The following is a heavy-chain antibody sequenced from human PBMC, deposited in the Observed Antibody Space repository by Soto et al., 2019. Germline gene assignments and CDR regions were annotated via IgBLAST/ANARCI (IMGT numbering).Heavy chain of an antibody. CDR2: IHFSGST. Sequence: QVQVQESGPGLVKPSETLSLTCTVSGGSISSYYWSWIRQPAGKGLEWIGRIHFSGSTNYNPSLKSRVTMSVDSSKNQFSLNLSSVTAADTAVYYCAGSGRRTNVDYWGQGTLVTVSS. J-gene: IGHJ4*02. V-gene: IGHV4-4*07. D-gene: IGHD1-26*01. CDR3: AGSGRRTNVDY. CDR1: GGSISSYY.